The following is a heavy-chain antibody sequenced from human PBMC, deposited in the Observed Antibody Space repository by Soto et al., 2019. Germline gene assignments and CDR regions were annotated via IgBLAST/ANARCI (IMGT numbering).Heavy chain of an antibody. D-gene: IGHD3-22*01. J-gene: IGHJ5*02. CDR3: ARYRPTAPLKRDDSSGYYPHWFDP. CDR1: GYSFTSYW. CDR2: IYPGDSDT. V-gene: IGHV5-51*01. Sequence: LGESLKISCNGSGYSFTSYWIGWVRQMPGKGLEWMGIIYPGDSDTRYSPSFQGQVTISADKSISTAYLQWSSLKASDTAMYYCARYRPTAPLKRDDSSGYYPHWFDPWGQGTLVTVSS.